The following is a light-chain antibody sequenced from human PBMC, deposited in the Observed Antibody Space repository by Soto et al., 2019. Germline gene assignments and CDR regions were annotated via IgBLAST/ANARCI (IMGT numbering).Light chain of an antibody. Sequence: QAVVTQPASVSGSPGQSITISCTGTSGDVGSYNLVSWYQQYPGKVPKLMISEVTKRPSGVSDRFSGSKSGNTASLTISGLQAEDEAYYYCYSYAGRNLYVFGTGTKLTVL. V-gene: IGLV2-23*02. CDR1: SGDVGSYNL. J-gene: IGLJ1*01. CDR2: EVT. CDR3: YSYAGRNLYV.